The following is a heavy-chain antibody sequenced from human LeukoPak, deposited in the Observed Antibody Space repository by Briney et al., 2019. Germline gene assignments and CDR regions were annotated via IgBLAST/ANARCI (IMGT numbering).Heavy chain of an antibody. V-gene: IGHV3-11*06. D-gene: IGHD5-12*01. CDR1: GFTFSDYY. CDR3: ASGYAPATDYYYYGMDV. Sequence: SGGSLRLSCAASGFTFSDYYMSWIRQAPGKGLEWVSYISSSSSYTNYADSVKGRFTISRDNAKNSLYLQMNSLRAEDTAVYYCASGYAPATDYYYYGMDVWGKGTTVTVSS. CDR2: ISSSSSYT. J-gene: IGHJ6*04.